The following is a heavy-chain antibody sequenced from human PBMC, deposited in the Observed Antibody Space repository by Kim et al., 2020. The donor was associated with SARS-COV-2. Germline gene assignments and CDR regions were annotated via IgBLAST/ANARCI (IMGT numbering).Heavy chain of an antibody. V-gene: IGHV4-39*01. CDR1: GGSISSSSYY. J-gene: IGHJ4*02. CDR3: ARSPIVVVPAAMVVFDY. D-gene: IGHD2-2*01. Sequence: SETLSLTCTVSGGSISSSSYYWGWIRQPPGKGLEWIGSIYYSGSTYYNPSLKSRVTISVDTSKNQFSLKLSSVTAADTAVYYCARSPIVVVPAAMVVFDYWGQGTLVTVSS. CDR2: IYYSGST.